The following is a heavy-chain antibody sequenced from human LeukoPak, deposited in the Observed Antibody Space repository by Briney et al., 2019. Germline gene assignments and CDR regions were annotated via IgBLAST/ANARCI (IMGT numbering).Heavy chain of an antibody. V-gene: IGHV4-38-2*01. CDR1: DYSIRSGYY. D-gene: IGHD2-15*01. CDR3: ARQNIVVVVAATPGAFDI. J-gene: IGHJ3*02. CDR2: LYHSGSA. Sequence: SETLSLTCDVSDYSIRSGYYWGWIRQPPGKGLEWMGSLYHSGSAYYSPSLKSRVTISLDTSNNELSLRLSSVTAADTAIYYCARQNIVVVVAATPGAFDIWGQGTLVTVSS.